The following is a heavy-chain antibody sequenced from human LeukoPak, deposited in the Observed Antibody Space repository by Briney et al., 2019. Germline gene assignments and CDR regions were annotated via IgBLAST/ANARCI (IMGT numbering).Heavy chain of an antibody. CDR1: GFTFSNAW. CDR3: TTAPRGFTYAYDRVDY. CDR2: IKSKTDGGTT. Sequence: PGGSLRLSCAASGFTFSNAWMNWVRQAPGKGLEWVGRIKSKTDGGTTDYATPVKGRFTIPRDDSKNTVYLQMISLKTEDTAVYYCTTAPRGFTYAYDRVDYWGQGTLVTVSS. V-gene: IGHV3-15*01. J-gene: IGHJ4*02. D-gene: IGHD5-18*01.